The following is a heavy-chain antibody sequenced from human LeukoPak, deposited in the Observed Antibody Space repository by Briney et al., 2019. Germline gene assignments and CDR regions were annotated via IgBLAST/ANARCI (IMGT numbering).Heavy chain of an antibody. CDR1: GFTFTSYA. CDR2: ISGGGDST. J-gene: IGHJ4*02. CDR3: AKDLSSWSRYESDY. Sequence: PGGSLRLPCAASGFTFTSYAMSWVRQAPGKGLEWVSVISGGGDSTYYADSVKGRFTISRDNSKNTLYLQMNSLRAEDTALYYCAKDLSSWSRYESDYWGQGTLVTVSS. D-gene: IGHD6-13*01. V-gene: IGHV3-23*01.